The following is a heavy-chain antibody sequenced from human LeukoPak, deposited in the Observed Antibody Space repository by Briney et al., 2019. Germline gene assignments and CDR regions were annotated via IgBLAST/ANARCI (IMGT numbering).Heavy chain of an antibody. D-gene: IGHD4-23*01. CDR1: GFTFSSYA. CDR3: AKTTDYGGNRNYYYYGMDV. CDR2: ISGSGGST. J-gene: IGHJ6*02. Sequence: GGSLRLSCAASGFTFSSYAMSWVRQAPGKGLEWVSAISGSGGSTYYADSVRGRFTISRDNSKNTLYLQMNSLRAEDTAVYYCAKTTDYGGNRNYYYYGMDVWGQGTTVTVSS. V-gene: IGHV3-23*01.